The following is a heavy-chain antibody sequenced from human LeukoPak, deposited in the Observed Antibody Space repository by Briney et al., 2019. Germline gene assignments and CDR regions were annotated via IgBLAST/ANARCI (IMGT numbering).Heavy chain of an antibody. CDR1: GFTFSGYG. Sequence: PGGSLRLSCAASGFTFSGYGMHWVRQAPGKGLEWVSSISSSSSYIYYADSVKGRFTISRDNAKNSLYLQMNSLRAEDTAVYYCAREVGPGQRGVKFDYWGQGTLGTVSS. CDR2: ISSSSSYI. V-gene: IGHV3-21*01. J-gene: IGHJ4*02. CDR3: AREVGPGQRGVKFDY. D-gene: IGHD6-25*01.